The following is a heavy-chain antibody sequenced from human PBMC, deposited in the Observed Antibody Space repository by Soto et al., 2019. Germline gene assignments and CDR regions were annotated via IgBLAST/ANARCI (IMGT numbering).Heavy chain of an antibody. J-gene: IGHJ4*02. Sequence: QVLLQESGPGLVKPSGTLSLTCTVSGGSISTTNWWNWVRQPPGKGLEWIGQSYFSGSTNYNPSLRDRVTISVDTSTNQFALNLTSVSAADTAVYYCARGMNDYSFYFFDNWGQGTLVTVSS. D-gene: IGHD3-16*01. CDR2: SYFSGST. CDR1: GGSISTTNW. CDR3: ARGMNDYSFYFFDN. V-gene: IGHV4-4*02.